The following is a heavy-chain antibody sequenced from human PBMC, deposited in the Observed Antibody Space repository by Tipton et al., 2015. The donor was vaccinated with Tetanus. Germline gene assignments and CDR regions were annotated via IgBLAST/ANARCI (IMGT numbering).Heavy chain of an antibody. J-gene: IGHJ4*02. Sequence: LRLSCTVSGGSIRGGGYYWSWIRQHPEKGLEWIGYIYYTGNTYYNPSLKSRVTISADTTKKQFSLNLRSVTAADTAVYYCAGLPVGGGYSAHHYFLHWGQGTLVTVSS. D-gene: IGHD4-23*01. CDR2: IYYTGNT. CDR3: AGLPVGGGYSAHHYFLH. CDR1: GGSIRGGGYY. V-gene: IGHV4-31*03.